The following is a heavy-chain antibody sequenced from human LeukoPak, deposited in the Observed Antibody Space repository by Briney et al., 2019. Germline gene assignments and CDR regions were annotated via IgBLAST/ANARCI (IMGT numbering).Heavy chain of an antibody. V-gene: IGHV1-69*13. D-gene: IGHD2/OR15-2a*01. CDR1: GGTFSSYA. Sequence: ASVKVSCKASGGTFSSYAISWVRQAPGQGLEWMGGIIPIFGTANYAQKFQGRVTITADESTSTAYMELSSLRSEDTAVYYCARRPAFEIYYFDYWGQGTLVTVSS. CDR2: IIPIFGTA. J-gene: IGHJ4*02. CDR3: ARRPAFEIYYFDY.